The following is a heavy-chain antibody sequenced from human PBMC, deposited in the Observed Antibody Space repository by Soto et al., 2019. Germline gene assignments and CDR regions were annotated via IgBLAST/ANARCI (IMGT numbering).Heavy chain of an antibody. CDR1: GFTFSSFG. CDR3: AKGRFDVVTISPFDH. V-gene: IGHV3-30*18. CDR2: ISYDGTEE. Sequence: PGGSLRLSCAASGFTFSSFGMHWVRQAPGKGLEGVAVISYDGTEEKYADSVKGRATVSRDNSKNTVYLQMNRLRGDDSAIYYCAKGRFDVVTISPFDHWGQGTLVTVSS. D-gene: IGHD3-3*02. J-gene: IGHJ4*01.